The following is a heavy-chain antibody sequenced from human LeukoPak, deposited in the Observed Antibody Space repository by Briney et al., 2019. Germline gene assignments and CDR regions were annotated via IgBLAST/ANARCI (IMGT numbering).Heavy chain of an antibody. CDR1: GGSISSYY. CDR3: ARDAGTRKYFDL. V-gene: IGHV4-59*01. Sequence: SETLSLTCTVSGGSISSYYWSWIRQPPGKGLEWVGQFYYSGSINYNPSLKSRVTISIDTSKNQFSLKLSSVTAADTAVYYCARDAGTRKYFDLWGRGTLVTVSS. J-gene: IGHJ2*01. CDR2: FYYSGSI.